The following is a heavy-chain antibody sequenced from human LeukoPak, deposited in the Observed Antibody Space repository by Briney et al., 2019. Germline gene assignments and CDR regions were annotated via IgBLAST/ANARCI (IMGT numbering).Heavy chain of an antibody. CDR2: ISYDGRSK. CDR3: AKGDRNTWALDY. CDR1: GFTFSNYW. D-gene: IGHD1/OR15-1a*01. Sequence: PGGSLRLSCAASGFTFSNYWMHWVRQAPGKGLEWVAVISYDGRSKYYADSVKGRFTISIDDSKNSLYLQMNSLRTEDTAVYYCAKGDRNTWALDYWGQGTLVTVSS. J-gene: IGHJ4*02. V-gene: IGHV3-30*18.